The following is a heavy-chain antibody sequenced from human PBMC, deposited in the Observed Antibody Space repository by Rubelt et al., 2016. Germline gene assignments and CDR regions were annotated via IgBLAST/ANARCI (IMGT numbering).Heavy chain of an antibody. J-gene: IGHJ3*02. CDR3: ARGIAVTGIYDAFDI. CDR2: ISGGGANT. Sequence: VRQAPGKGLEWVSTISGGGANTFYADSVKGRFTISRDNSKNTLYLQMNSLRAEDTAVYYCARGIAVTGIYDAFDIWGQGTMVTVSS. V-gene: IGHV3-23*01. D-gene: IGHD6-19*01.